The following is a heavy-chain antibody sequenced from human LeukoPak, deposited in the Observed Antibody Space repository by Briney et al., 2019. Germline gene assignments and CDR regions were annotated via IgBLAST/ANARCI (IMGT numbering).Heavy chain of an antibody. J-gene: IGHJ5*02. D-gene: IGHD6-13*01. CDR3: ARDGYSGPLGETEFDP. CDR2: ISYDGSNK. CDR1: GLTFSTYG. Sequence: GGSLRLSCAASGLTFSTYGMTWVRQAPGKGLEWVAVISYDGSNKYYADSVKGRFTISRDNSKNTLYLQMNSLRAEDTAVYYCARDGYSGPLGETEFDPWGQGTLVTVSS. V-gene: IGHV3-30*03.